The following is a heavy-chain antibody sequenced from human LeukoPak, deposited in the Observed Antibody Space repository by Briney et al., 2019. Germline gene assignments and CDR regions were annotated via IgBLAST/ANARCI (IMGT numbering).Heavy chain of an antibody. V-gene: IGHV1-2*02. CDR1: GYIFSDYY. Sequence: ASVKVSCKASGYIFSDYYMRWVRPAPGQGLEWLGWINPKSGAADYAQHFRGRVTLTTDTSINTDYMEMKRVTSDDTAVYYCARGAEAETSPLDFWGQGTLVIVS. CDR2: INPKSGAA. CDR3: ARGAEAETSPLDF. D-gene: IGHD6-13*01. J-gene: IGHJ4*02.